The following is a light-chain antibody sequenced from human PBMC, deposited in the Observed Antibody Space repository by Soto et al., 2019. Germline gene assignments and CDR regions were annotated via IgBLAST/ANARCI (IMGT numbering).Light chain of an antibody. CDR3: QQYGSSPRT. CDR1: QTVSSSF. J-gene: IGKJ1*01. Sequence: EIVLTQSPGTLSLSPGERATLSCRASQTVSSSFLAWYQQKPGQALRLLIYGASSRAPGIPDRFGGSGSGPDFTLTISRLEPEDFAVYYCQQYGSSPRTFGQGTKVEI. CDR2: GAS. V-gene: IGKV3-20*01.